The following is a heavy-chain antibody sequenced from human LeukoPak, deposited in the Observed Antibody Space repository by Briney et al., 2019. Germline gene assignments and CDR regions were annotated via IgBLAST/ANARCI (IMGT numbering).Heavy chain of an antibody. V-gene: IGHV3-7*01. J-gene: IGHJ6*03. CDR1: GFTFSYYW. Sequence: GGSLRLSCAASGFTFSYYWMSWVRQAPGKGLEWVANIKQDGSETYYADSVQGRFTISRDNAKNSLFVQMNSLRAEDTAVYYCARINHYMITFGGVIVNYYYMDVWGKGTTVTVSS. D-gene: IGHD3-16*02. CDR2: IKQDGSET. CDR3: ARINHYMITFGGVIVNYYYMDV.